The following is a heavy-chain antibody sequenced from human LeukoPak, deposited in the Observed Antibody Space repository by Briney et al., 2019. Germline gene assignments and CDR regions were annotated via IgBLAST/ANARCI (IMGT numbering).Heavy chain of an antibody. CDR1: GGTFSSYA. CDR3: ARVEAGSYYHLDY. Sequence: SVKVSCKASGGTFSSYAISWVRQAPGQGLEWMGGIIPIFGTANYAQKFQGRVTITADESTSTAYMEVSSLRSEDTAVYYCARVEAGSYYHLDYWGQGTLVTVSS. D-gene: IGHD3-10*01. V-gene: IGHV1-69*13. CDR2: IIPIFGTA. J-gene: IGHJ4*02.